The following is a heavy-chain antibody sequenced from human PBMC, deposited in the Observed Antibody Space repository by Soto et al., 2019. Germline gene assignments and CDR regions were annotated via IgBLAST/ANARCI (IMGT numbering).Heavy chain of an antibody. V-gene: IGHV1-3*01. J-gene: IGHJ4*02. CDR1: RYSFTTYA. Sequence: ASVKVSCKASRYSFTTYALHWVRQAPGQRLEWMGWINAGNGDTKYSEKFQGRVTITRDTSANTAYMELSSLRSEDTSVYYCARDPGTGAALRAYHFDYWGQVTLVTVS. CDR2: INAGNGDT. CDR3: ARDPGTGAALRAYHFDY. D-gene: IGHD1-1*01.